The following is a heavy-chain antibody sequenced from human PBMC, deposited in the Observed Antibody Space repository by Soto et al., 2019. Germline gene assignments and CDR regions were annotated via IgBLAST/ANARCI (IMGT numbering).Heavy chain of an antibody. CDR3: ARQRGGIAARTYYYYGMDV. V-gene: IGHV4-34*01. CDR1: GGSFSGYY. CDR2: INHSGST. D-gene: IGHD6-6*01. Sequence: SETLSLTCAVYGGSFSGYYWSWIRQPPGKGLEWIGEINHSGSTNYNPSLKSRVTISVDTSKNQFSLKLSSVTAADTAVYYCARQRGGIAARTYYYYGMDVWGQGTTVTVSS. J-gene: IGHJ6*02.